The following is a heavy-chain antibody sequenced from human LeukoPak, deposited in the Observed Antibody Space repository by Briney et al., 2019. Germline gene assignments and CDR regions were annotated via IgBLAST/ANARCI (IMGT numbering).Heavy chain of an antibody. CDR2: IKPDGSGK. CDR3: ARQNFEY. Sequence: GGTLRLSCAASGFTFSSYWMNWVRQAPGRGLEWVANIKPDGSGKYYVDSVKGRFTISRDNAKNSLYLQMNSLRAEDTAVYYCARQNFEYWAQGTLVTVSS. J-gene: IGHJ4*02. CDR1: GFTFSSYW. V-gene: IGHV3-7*04.